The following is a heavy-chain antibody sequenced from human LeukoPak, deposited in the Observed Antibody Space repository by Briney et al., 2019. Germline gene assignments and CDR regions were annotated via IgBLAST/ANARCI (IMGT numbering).Heavy chain of an antibody. V-gene: IGHV1-46*01. Sequence: GASVKVSCKASGYTLTSYFIHWVLQAPGQGLEWMGIINPSGGSTSYAQKFQGRVTMTRDTSTSTVYMELSSLRSEDTAVYYCARDQDWNYAFDIWGQGTMVTVSS. CDR2: INPSGGST. CDR1: GYTLTSYF. D-gene: IGHD1-7*01. J-gene: IGHJ3*02. CDR3: ARDQDWNYAFDI.